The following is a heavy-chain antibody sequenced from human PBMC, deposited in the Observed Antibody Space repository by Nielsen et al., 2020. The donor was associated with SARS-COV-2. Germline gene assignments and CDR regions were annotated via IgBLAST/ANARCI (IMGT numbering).Heavy chain of an antibody. J-gene: IGHJ6*03. Sequence: SETLSLTCTVSGGSISSGDYYWSWIRQPPGKGLEWIGYIYYSGSTYYNPSLKSRVTISVDTSKNQFSLKLSSVTAADTAVYYCARGRNVAAAGRYMDVWGKGTTVTVSS. CDR1: GGSISSGDYY. D-gene: IGHD6-13*01. CDR2: IYYSGST. CDR3: ARGRNVAAAGRYMDV. V-gene: IGHV4-30-4*01.